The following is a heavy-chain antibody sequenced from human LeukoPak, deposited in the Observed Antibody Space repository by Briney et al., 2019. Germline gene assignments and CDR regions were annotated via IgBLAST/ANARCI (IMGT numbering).Heavy chain of an antibody. CDR1: GGTFSSYT. D-gene: IGHD4-17*01. CDR2: IIPILGVA. Sequence: ASVKVSCKASGGTFSSYTISWVRQAPGQGLEWMGRIIPILGVANYAQKFQGRVTITADKSTSTAYMELSSLRSEDTAGYYCARGGLGMTTVTKFDYWGQGTLVTVSS. CDR3: ARGGLGMTTVTKFDY. J-gene: IGHJ4*02. V-gene: IGHV1-69*02.